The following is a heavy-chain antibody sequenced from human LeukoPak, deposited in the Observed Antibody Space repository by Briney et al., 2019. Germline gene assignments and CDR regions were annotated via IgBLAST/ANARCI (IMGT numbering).Heavy chain of an antibody. V-gene: IGHV2-5*02. Sequence: SGPTLVKPTQPLMLPCTFSGSSLSTSGVGVGWIRQPPGKALEWLALIYWDDDKRYSPSLKSRLTITKDTSKNKVVLTMTNMDPIETDREYCAHSATYCYDSSGLTAFDYWGQGTLVTVSS. CDR3: AHSATYCYDSSGLTAFDY. J-gene: IGHJ4*02. CDR1: GSSLSTSGVG. D-gene: IGHD3-22*01. CDR2: IYWDDDK.